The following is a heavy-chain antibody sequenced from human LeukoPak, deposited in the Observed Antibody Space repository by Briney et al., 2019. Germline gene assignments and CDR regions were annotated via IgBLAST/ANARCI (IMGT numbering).Heavy chain of an antibody. CDR1: GFTFSYYA. J-gene: IGHJ4*02. Sequence: GGSLRLSCAASGFTFSYYAMHWVRQAPGKGLEWVAVISYDGSNKYYADSVKGRFTISRDNSKNTLYLQMNSLRAEDTAVYYCAKGRDGYNPAIDYWGQGTLVTVSS. CDR3: AKGRDGYNPAIDY. V-gene: IGHV3-30*04. D-gene: IGHD5-24*01. CDR2: ISYDGSNK.